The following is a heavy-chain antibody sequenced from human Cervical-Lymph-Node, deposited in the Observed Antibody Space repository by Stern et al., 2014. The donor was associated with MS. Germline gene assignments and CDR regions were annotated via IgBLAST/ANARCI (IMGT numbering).Heavy chain of an antibody. CDR1: GSPFTASS. J-gene: IGHJ4*02. Sequence: QVQLLQSGSELKQPGASVTVSCRVSGSPFTASSISWVRQAPGRGLEWMGWINTRTGNPTYALDFTGRFVFSLDTSVSAAVLQISSLKADDTAVYYCARSQPFSYWGQGTRVTVSP. CDR2: INTRTGNP. D-gene: IGHD6-13*01. CDR3: ARSQPFSY. V-gene: IGHV7-4-1*02.